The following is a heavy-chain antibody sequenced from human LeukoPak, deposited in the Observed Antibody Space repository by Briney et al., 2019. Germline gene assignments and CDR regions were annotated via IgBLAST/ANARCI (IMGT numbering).Heavy chain of an antibody. J-gene: IGHJ4*02. CDR3: ARIGLTTFDY. Sequence: GGPVRLSCAASGFTFSSHWMHWVRQAPGKGLVWVSRIISDGSSTSYADSVKGRFTISRDNAKNTLYLQMNSLRAEDTAVYYCARIGLTTFDYWGQGILVVVSS. CDR2: IISDGSST. CDR1: GFTFSSHW. V-gene: IGHV3-74*01. D-gene: IGHD4-11*01.